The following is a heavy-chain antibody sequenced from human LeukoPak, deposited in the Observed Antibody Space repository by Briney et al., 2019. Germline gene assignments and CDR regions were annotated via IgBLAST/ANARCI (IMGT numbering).Heavy chain of an antibody. J-gene: IGHJ4*02. Sequence: GGSLRLSCAASGFIFSTYGMHWVRQAPGKGLEWVAFIQFDGSEKFYADSVKGRFTISRDNSKNTLYLQMNSLRLDDTSVYYCAEDQKLQPFHYWGQGTLVTVSS. CDR3: AEDQKLQPFHY. V-gene: IGHV3-30*02. CDR1: GFIFSTYG. D-gene: IGHD2-15*01. CDR2: IQFDGSEK.